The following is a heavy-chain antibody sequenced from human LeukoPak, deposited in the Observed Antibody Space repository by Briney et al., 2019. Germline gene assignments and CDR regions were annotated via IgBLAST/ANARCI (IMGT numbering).Heavy chain of an antibody. CDR3: ARFIVATINYYYYYYMDV. Sequence: GASVKVSCKTSGYTFTSYGISWVRQAPGQGLEWMGWISAYNGNTNDAQKLQGRVTMTTDTSTSTAYMELRSLRSDDTAVYYCARFIVATINYYYYYYMDVWGKGTTVTVSS. V-gene: IGHV1-18*01. D-gene: IGHD5-12*01. CDR2: ISAYNGNT. J-gene: IGHJ6*03. CDR1: GYTFTSYG.